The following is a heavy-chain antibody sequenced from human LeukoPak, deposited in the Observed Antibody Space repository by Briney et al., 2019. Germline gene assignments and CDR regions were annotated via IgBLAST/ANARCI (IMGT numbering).Heavy chain of an antibody. CDR2: IYHSGNT. Sequence: SETLSLTCVVSDFSINSTYYWGWIRQPPGKGLEWIGTIYHSGNTYYNPSLKSRVTISVDTSKNQFFLRLASVTAADTAVYYCLRERSGDWSGDCWGQGTLVTVSS. CDR1: DFSINSTYY. J-gene: IGHJ4*02. V-gene: IGHV4-38-2*02. CDR3: LRERSGDWSGDC. D-gene: IGHD2-21*02.